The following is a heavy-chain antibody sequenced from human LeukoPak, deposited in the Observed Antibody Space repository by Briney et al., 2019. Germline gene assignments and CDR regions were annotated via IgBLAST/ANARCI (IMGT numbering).Heavy chain of an antibody. CDR3: ARDLEPYSSGTWTFDY. CDR1: GFTLSSYS. Sequence: PGGSLRLSCAASGFTLSSYSMNWVRQAPGKGLEWVSSISSSSSYIYYADSVKGRFTISRDNAKNSLYLQMNSLRAEDTAVYYCARDLEPYSSGTWTFDYWGQGTLVTVSS. D-gene: IGHD6-19*01. CDR2: ISSSSSYI. J-gene: IGHJ4*02. V-gene: IGHV3-21*01.